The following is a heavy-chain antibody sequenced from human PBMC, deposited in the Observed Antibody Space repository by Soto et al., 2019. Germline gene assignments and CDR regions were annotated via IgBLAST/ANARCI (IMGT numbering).Heavy chain of an antibody. J-gene: IGHJ6*02. CDR2: ISGSGGST. CDR3: AKDDILTGHYYYYGMDV. Sequence: GGSLRLSCATPGFIFSRYSMRLVRPAPGKGLEWVSAISGSGGSTYYADSVKGRFTISRDNSKNTLYLQMNSLRAEDTAVYYCAKDDILTGHYYYYGMDVWGQGTTVTVSS. D-gene: IGHD3-9*01. CDR1: GFIFSRYS. V-gene: IGHV3-23*01.